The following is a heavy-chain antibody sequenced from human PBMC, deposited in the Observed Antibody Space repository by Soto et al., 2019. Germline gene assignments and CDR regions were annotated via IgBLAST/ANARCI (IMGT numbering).Heavy chain of an antibody. Sequence: ASVKVSCKASGGTFSSYAISWVRQAPGQGLEWMGGIIPIFGTANYAQKFQGRVTITADKSTSTAYMELNSLKTEDTAVYYCPTDPIAVAGKDNWFDPWGQGTLVTVSS. V-gene: IGHV1-69*06. CDR1: GGTFSSYA. J-gene: IGHJ5*02. CDR2: IIPIFGTA. CDR3: PTDPIAVAGKDNWFDP. D-gene: IGHD6-19*01.